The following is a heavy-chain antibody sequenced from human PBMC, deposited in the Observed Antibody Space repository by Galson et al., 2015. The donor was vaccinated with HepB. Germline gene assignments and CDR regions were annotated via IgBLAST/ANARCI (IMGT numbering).Heavy chain of an antibody. CDR1: GFSLSTSGMC. CDR3: ARISPGIAAAGETAYYFDY. Sequence: PALVKPTQTLTLTCTFSGFSLSTSGMCVSWIRQPPGKALEWLARINWDDDKYYSTSLKTRLTISKDTSKNQVVLTMTNMDPVDTATYYCARISPGIAAAGETAYYFDYWGQGTLVTVSS. CDR2: INWDDDK. J-gene: IGHJ4*02. D-gene: IGHD6-13*01. V-gene: IGHV2-70*11.